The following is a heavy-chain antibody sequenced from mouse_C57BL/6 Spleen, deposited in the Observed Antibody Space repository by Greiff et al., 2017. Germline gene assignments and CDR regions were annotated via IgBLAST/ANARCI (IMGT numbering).Heavy chain of an antibody. Sequence: QVQLQQSGAELVKPGASVKISCKASGYAFSSYWMNWVKQRPGKGLEWIGQIYPGDGDTNYNGKFKGKATLTADKSSSPAYMQLSSLTSEDSAVYFCARGKVYYEPGYYAMDYWGQGTSVTVSS. D-gene: IGHD2-4*01. CDR1: GYAFSSYW. CDR2: IYPGDGDT. CDR3: ARGKVYYEPGYYAMDY. V-gene: IGHV1-80*01. J-gene: IGHJ4*01.